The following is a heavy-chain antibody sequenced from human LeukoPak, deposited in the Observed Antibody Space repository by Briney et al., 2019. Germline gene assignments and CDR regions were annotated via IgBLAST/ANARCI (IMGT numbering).Heavy chain of an antibody. V-gene: IGHV3-21*01. D-gene: IGHD3-22*01. J-gene: IGHJ4*02. Sequence: PGGSLRLSCAASGFTFSSYSMNWVRQAPGKGLEWVSSISSSSSYIYYADSVKGRFTISRDNAKNSLYLQMNSLRAEDTAVYYCARRVRKVVITTSYYFDYWGQGTLVTVSS. CDR2: ISSSSSYI. CDR1: GFTFSSYS. CDR3: ARRVRKVVITTSYYFDY.